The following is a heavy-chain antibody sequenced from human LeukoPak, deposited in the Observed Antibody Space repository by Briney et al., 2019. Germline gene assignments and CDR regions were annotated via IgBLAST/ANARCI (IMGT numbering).Heavy chain of an antibody. V-gene: IGHV1-2*02. CDR2: INPNSGGT. CDR1: GYTFTGYY. Sequence: GASVKVSCKASGYTFTGYYMHWVRQAPGQGLEWMGWINPNSGGTNYAQKFQGRVTMTRDTSISTAYMELSRLRSDDTAVYYCASSSRLYSSSSGRLSPRTKALDPWGQGTLVTVSS. J-gene: IGHJ5*02. CDR3: ASSSRLYSSSSGRLSPRTKALDP. D-gene: IGHD6-6*01.